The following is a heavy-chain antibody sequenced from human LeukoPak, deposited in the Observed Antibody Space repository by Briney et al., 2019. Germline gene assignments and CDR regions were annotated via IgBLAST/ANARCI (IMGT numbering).Heavy chain of an antibody. CDR1: GFTFSSYG. CDR3: AKDRDPDLGYCSGGSCPGGGYYYYGMDV. V-gene: IGHV3-30*18. Sequence: GGSLRLSCAASGFTFSSYGMHWVRQAPGKGLEWVAVISYDGSNKYYADSVKGRFTISRDNSKNTLYLQMNSLRAEDTAVYYCAKDRDPDLGYCSGGSCPGGGYYYYGMDVWGQGTTVTVSS. D-gene: IGHD2-15*01. J-gene: IGHJ6*02. CDR2: ISYDGSNK.